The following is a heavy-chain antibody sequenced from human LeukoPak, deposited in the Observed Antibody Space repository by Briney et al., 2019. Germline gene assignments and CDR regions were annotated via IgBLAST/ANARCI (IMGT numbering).Heavy chain of an antibody. J-gene: IGHJ3*02. Sequence: GGSLRLSCAASGFTFSSYWMHWVRQAPGKGLVWVSRINSDGSSTSYADSVKGRFTISRDNAKNSLYLQMNSLRAEDTALYYCAKDMELPVGPDAFDIWGQGTMVTVSS. V-gene: IGHV3-74*01. CDR2: INSDGSST. CDR1: GFTFSSYW. D-gene: IGHD4/OR15-4a*01. CDR3: AKDMELPVGPDAFDI.